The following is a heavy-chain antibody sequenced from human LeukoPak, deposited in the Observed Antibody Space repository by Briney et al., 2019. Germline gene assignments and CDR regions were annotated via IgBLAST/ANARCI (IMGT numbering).Heavy chain of an antibody. Sequence: PGGSLRLSCAASGFTVSSNYMSWVRQAPGKGLEWVSIIYSGVSTYYADSVKGRFTISKDNSKDTLYLQMNSLRAEDTAVYYCAKAGSGAAGWFGELLYYFDYWGQGTLVTVSS. V-gene: IGHV3-66*01. CDR2: IYSGVST. CDR1: GFTVSSNY. CDR3: AKAGSGAAGWFGELLYYFDY. J-gene: IGHJ4*02. D-gene: IGHD3-10*01.